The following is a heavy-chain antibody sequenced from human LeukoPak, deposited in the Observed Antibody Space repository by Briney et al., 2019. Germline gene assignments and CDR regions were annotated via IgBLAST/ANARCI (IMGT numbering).Heavy chain of an antibody. V-gene: IGHV1-2*02. D-gene: IGHD3-10*01. Sequence: ASVKVSCKASGYTFTAFSMHWVRQAPGQGLEWMGWIKPNSGGTNYAQKFQGRVTMTRDTSISTAYMELSRLRSDDTAVYYCAREVWFGELFDYWGQGTLVTVSS. CDR3: AREVWFGELFDY. CDR1: GYTFTAFS. J-gene: IGHJ4*02. CDR2: IKPNSGGT.